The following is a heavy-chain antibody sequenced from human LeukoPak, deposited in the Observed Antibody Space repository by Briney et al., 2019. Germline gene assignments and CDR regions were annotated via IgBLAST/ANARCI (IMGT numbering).Heavy chain of an antibody. V-gene: IGHV3-30-3*01. CDR1: GFTFSSYA. D-gene: IGHD3-22*01. CDR2: ISYDGSNK. Sequence: GGSLRLSCAASGFTFSSYAMHWVRQAPGKGLEWVAVISYDGSNKYYADSVKGRFTTSRDNSKNTLYLQMNSLRAEDTAVYYCARDFFGSHYYDSSGYPDYWGQGTLVTVSS. J-gene: IGHJ4*02. CDR3: ARDFFGSHYYDSSGYPDY.